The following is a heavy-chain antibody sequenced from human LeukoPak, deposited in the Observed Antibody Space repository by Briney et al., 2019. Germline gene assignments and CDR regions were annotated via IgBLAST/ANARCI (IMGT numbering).Heavy chain of an antibody. J-gene: IGHJ4*02. CDR3: ARGFFGVVITGYSDY. D-gene: IGHD3-3*01. Sequence: SVKVSCKASGGTFSSYAISWVRQAPGQGLEWMGRIIPILGIANYAQKFQGRVTITADKSTSTAYMELSSLRSEDTAVYYCARGFFGVVITGYSDYWGQGTLVTVSS. CDR2: IIPILGIA. V-gene: IGHV1-69*04. CDR1: GGTFSSYA.